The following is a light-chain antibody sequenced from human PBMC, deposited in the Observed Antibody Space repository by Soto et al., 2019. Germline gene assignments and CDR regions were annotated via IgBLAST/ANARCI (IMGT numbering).Light chain of an antibody. Sequence: EIVLTQSPGTLSLSPGERATLSCRASQSVSSAYFAWYQQKPGQAPRLLIYGASSRAAGTPDRFSGSGSGTDFTLTISRLEPEDFAAYYCQQCGSSPLTFGGGTKVEIK. CDR1: QSVSSAY. CDR3: QQCGSSPLT. J-gene: IGKJ4*01. V-gene: IGKV3-20*01. CDR2: GAS.